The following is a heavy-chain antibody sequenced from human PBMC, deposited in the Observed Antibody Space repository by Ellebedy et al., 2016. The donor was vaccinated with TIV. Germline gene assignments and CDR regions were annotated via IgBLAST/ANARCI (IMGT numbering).Heavy chain of an antibody. D-gene: IGHD3-22*01. Sequence: PGGSLRLSCAASGFTFSSYGMHRVRQAPGKGLEWVAVIWYDGSNKYYADSVKGRFTISRDNSKNTLYLQMNSLRAEDTAVYYCVASSYYDNSAYFDYWGQGALVTVSS. V-gene: IGHV3-33*01. CDR2: IWYDGSNK. CDR3: VASSYYDNSAYFDY. CDR1: GFTFSSYG. J-gene: IGHJ4*02.